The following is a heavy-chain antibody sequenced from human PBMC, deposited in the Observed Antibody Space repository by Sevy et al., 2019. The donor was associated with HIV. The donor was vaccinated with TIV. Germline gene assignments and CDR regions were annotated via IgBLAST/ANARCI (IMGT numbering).Heavy chain of an antibody. D-gene: IGHD3-16*01. J-gene: IGHJ6*02. Sequence: APVKVSCKASGYTFTSYYMHWVRQAPGQGLEWMGIINPSGGSTSYAQKFQGRVTMTRDTSTSTVYMELSSLRSEDTAVYYCAGGGRCAYYYYYGMDVWGQGTTVTVSS. CDR1: GYTFTSYY. CDR2: INPSGGST. CDR3: AGGGRCAYYYYYGMDV. V-gene: IGHV1-46*01.